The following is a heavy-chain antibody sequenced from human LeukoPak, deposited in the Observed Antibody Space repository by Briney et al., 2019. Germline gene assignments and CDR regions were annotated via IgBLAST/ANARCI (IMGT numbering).Heavy chain of an antibody. J-gene: IGHJ4*02. D-gene: IGHD3-9*01. CDR3: SVRYHSGDEG. Sequence: GGSLRQSCAAPGFTFSNYGMQWVRQAPGKVLEWVSCIQYDGSTKYYADSVKGRFTISRDNSKSTLYVQMNSLRAEDTAVYYCSVRYHSGDEGWGQGTLVTVSS. CDR2: IQYDGSTK. V-gene: IGHV3-30*02. CDR1: GFTFSNYG.